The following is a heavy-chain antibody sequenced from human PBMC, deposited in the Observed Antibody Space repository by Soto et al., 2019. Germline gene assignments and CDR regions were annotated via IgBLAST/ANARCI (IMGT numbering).Heavy chain of an antibody. Sequence: EVQLVESGGGLVKPGGSLRLSCAASGFTFSTYSMNWVRQAPGKGLEWVSSISSSSSYIYYADSVKGRFTISRDNAKNSLYLQMNSQRAEDTAVYYCARYDSSGYYWPYYYYGMDVWGQGPTVTVSS. J-gene: IGHJ6*02. CDR1: GFTFSTYS. D-gene: IGHD3-22*01. CDR3: ARYDSSGYYWPYYYYGMDV. CDR2: ISSSSSYI. V-gene: IGHV3-21*01.